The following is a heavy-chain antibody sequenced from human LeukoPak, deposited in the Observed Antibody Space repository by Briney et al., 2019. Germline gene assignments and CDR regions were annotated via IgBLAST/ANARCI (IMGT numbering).Heavy chain of an antibody. CDR1: GYTFTGYY. Sequence: GASVKVSCKASGYTFTGYYMHWVRQAPGQGLEWMGWINPNSGGTNYAQKSQGRVTMTRDTSISTAYMELSRLRSDDTAVYYCARVGGRSSWYYYDSSGYYAFDYWGQGTLVTVSS. CDR2: INPNSGGT. J-gene: IGHJ4*02. CDR3: ARVGGRSSWYYYDSSGYYAFDY. D-gene: IGHD3-22*01. V-gene: IGHV1-2*02.